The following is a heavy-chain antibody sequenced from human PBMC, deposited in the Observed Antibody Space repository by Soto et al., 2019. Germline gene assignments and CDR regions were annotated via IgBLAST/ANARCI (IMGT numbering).Heavy chain of an antibody. CDR2: IIPIFGTA. CDR3: ATTSMIVVVIKGYYYYGMDV. J-gene: IGHJ6*02. CDR1: GGTFSSYA. Sequence: QVQLVQSGAEVKKPGSSVKVSCKASGGTFSSYAISWVRQAPGQGLEWMGGIIPIFGTANYAQKFQGRVTITADESTSTAYMELSSLRSEDTAVYYCATTSMIVVVIKGYYYYGMDVWGQGTTVTDSS. D-gene: IGHD3-22*01. V-gene: IGHV1-69*01.